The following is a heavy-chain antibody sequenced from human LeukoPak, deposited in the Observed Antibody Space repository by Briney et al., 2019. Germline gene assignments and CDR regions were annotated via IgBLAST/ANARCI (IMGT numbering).Heavy chain of an antibody. Sequence: PSETLSLTCTVSGGSISSYYWSWIRQPPGKGLEWIGYIYYSGSTNYNPSLKSRVTISVDTSKNQFSLKLSSVTAADTAVYYCARGADIVATDRMPIYYYYYGMDVWGQGTTVTVSS. V-gene: IGHV4-59*01. CDR1: GGSISSYY. CDR2: IYYSGST. J-gene: IGHJ6*02. CDR3: ARGADIVATDRMPIYYYYYGMDV. D-gene: IGHD5-12*01.